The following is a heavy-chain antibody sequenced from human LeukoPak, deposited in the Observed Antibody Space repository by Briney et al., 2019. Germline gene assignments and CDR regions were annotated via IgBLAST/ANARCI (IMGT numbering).Heavy chain of an antibody. CDR1: GFSFSSYG. CDR3: ARDVGSSSSLNNWFDP. J-gene: IGHJ5*02. Sequence: GGSLRPSCAASGFSFSSYGMSWVRQAPGKGLEWVANIKQDGSEKHYVDSVKGRFTISRDNAGNSLYLQMNSLRDEDTAVYYCARDVGSSSSLNNWFDPWGQGTLVTVSS. D-gene: IGHD6-6*01. CDR2: IKQDGSEK. V-gene: IGHV3-7*01.